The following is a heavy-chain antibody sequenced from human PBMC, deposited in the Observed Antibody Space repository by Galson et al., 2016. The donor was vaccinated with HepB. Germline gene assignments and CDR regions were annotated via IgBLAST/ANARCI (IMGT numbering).Heavy chain of an antibody. CDR2: IYWDDKK. CDR3: AHRLPDSGSYYDFNY. Sequence: PALVKPTQTLTLTCTFSGFSLSTRGVGVGWIRQPPGKALEWLAVIYWDDKKRYSPSLKSRLTIIKDTSKNQVVLTMTNMDPVDTATYSCAHRLPDSGSYYDFNYWGQGTLVTVSS. D-gene: IGHD1-26*01. J-gene: IGHJ4*02. CDR1: GFSLSTRGVG. V-gene: IGHV2-5*02.